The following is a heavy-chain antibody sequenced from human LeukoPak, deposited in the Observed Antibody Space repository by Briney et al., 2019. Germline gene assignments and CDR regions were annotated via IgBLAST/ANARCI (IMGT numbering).Heavy chain of an antibody. V-gene: IGHV1-18*01. D-gene: IGHD2-15*01. J-gene: IGHJ6*02. CDR1: GYTFTSYG. CDR2: ISAYNGNT. Sequence: ASVKVSCKASGYTFTSYGISWVRQAPGQGLEWMGWISAYNGNTNYAQKLQGRVTITTDTSTSTAYMELRSLRSDDTAVYYCARGYCSGGSCSVYYYYGMDVWGQGTTVTVSS. CDR3: ARGYCSGGSCSVYYYYGMDV.